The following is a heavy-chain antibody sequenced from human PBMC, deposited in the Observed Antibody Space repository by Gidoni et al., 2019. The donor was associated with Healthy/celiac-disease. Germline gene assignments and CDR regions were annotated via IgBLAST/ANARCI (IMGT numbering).Heavy chain of an antibody. Sequence: QVQLQESGPGLVKPSQTLSLTCTVSGGSISIGDYYWSWIRQPPGKGLEWIGYIYYSGSTYYNPSLKSRVTISVDTSKNQFSLKLSSVTAADTAVYYCARVLTGTDYYYGMDVWGQGTTVTVS. V-gene: IGHV4-30-4*01. CDR2: IYYSGST. CDR3: ARVLTGTDYYYGMDV. D-gene: IGHD1-20*01. J-gene: IGHJ6*02. CDR1: GGSISIGDYY.